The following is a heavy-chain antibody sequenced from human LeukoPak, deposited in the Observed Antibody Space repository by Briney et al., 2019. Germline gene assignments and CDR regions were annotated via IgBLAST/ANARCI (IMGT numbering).Heavy chain of an antibody. Sequence: GGSLRLSCAASGFTFSSYWTHWVRQAPGKGLVCVSRITSDGSSTSYADSVRGRFTISRDNAKNTVYLQMNSLRAEDTAVYYCARDLTGAVFDFWGQEPWSPSPQ. CDR3: ARDLTGAVFDF. J-gene: IGHJ4*01. CDR1: GFTFSSYW. CDR2: ITSDGSST. D-gene: IGHD1-26*01. V-gene: IGHV3-74*01.